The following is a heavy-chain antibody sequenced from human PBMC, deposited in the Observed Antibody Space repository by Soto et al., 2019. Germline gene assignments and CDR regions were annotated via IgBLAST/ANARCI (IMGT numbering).Heavy chain of an antibody. Sequence: ASVKVSCKASGGTFSSYAISWVRQAPGQGLEWMGGIIPIFGTANYAQKFQGRVTITADESTSTAYMELSSLRSEDTAVYYCARGYCSGGSCYSGDYWGQGTLVTVSS. V-gene: IGHV1-69*13. CDR3: ARGYCSGGSCYSGDY. J-gene: IGHJ4*02. CDR2: IIPIFGTA. D-gene: IGHD2-15*01. CDR1: GGTFSSYA.